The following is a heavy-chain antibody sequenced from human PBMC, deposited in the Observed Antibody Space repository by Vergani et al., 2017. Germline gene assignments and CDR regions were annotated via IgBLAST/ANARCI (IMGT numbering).Heavy chain of an antibody. CDR1: NSSINSNYY. D-gene: IGHD6-19*01. J-gene: IGHJ5*02. Sequence: QVQLQESGPGLVQPAETLSLTCVVSNSSINSNYYWGWIRQSPGKRLEWIGSVSHSGSTFSNPSLKSRVTISVDTSKNQFSLKLSSVTAADTAVYFCARHSTVEWLVKLGWIDPWGQGIPVTVSS. CDR3: ARHSTVEWLVKLGWIDP. CDR2: VSHSGST. V-gene: IGHV4-38-2*01.